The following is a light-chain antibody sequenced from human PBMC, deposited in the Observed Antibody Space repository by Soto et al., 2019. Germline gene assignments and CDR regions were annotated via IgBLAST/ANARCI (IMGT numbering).Light chain of an antibody. V-gene: IGLV2-11*01. CDR1: SSDVGRYNF. CDR2: DVI. J-gene: IGLJ1*01. Sequence: QSALTQPRSVSGSPGQSVTISCTGTSSDVGRYNFVSWYQQHPDKAPKLMIYDVIKRPSGVPDRFSGSKSGNTASLTIYGLQAEDEADYHCCSYAGSYTHVFGTGT. CDR3: CSYAGSYTHV.